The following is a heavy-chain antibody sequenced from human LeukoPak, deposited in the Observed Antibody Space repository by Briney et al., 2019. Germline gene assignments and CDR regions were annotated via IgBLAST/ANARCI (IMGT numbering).Heavy chain of an antibody. CDR2: ISNSGGTL. Sequence: GGSLRLSCAASGFTFSVYYMYWIRQAPGKGLEWVSYISNSGGTLYYADSVKGRLTISRDNAKNSLFLQMNSLRAEDTALYYCAKDIFTMVRGVVDYWGQGTLVTVSS. V-gene: IGHV3-11*01. CDR3: AKDIFTMVRGVVDY. CDR1: GFTFSVYY. J-gene: IGHJ4*02. D-gene: IGHD3-10*01.